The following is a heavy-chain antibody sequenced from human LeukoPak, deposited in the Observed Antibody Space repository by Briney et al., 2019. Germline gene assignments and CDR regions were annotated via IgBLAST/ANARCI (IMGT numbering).Heavy chain of an antibody. Sequence: GGSLRLSCAASGFTLSSYAMSWVRQAPGKGLEWVSGIVGDAGRTYYADSVKGRFTISRDNSKNTLYLQMNSLRAEDTAIYYCAKDRAWGAFAYWGQGTLVTVSS. CDR3: AKDRAWGAFAY. V-gene: IGHV3-23*01. CDR1: GFTLSSYA. CDR2: IVGDAGRT. J-gene: IGHJ4*02. D-gene: IGHD1-26*01.